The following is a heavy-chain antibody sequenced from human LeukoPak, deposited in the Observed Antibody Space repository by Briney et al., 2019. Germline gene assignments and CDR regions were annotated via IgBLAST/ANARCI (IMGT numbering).Heavy chain of an antibody. CDR2: IKKDGSEK. CDR1: GFTFSSHW. V-gene: IGHV3-7*01. J-gene: IGHJ4*02. D-gene: IGHD3-10*01. CDR3: ARDFTRYGSGSYYNPWYFDY. Sequence: GGSLRLSCAASGFTFSSHWMSWVRQAPGKGLEWVANIKKDGSEKYYVDAVKGRFTISRDNAKTSLYLQMNSLRAEDTAVYYCARDFTRYGSGSYYNPWYFDYWGQGTLVTVSS.